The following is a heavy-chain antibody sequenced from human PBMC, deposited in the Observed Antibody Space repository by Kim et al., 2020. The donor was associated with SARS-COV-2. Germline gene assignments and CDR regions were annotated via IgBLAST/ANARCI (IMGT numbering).Heavy chain of an antibody. V-gene: IGHV3-9*01. J-gene: IGHJ4*02. CDR1: GFTFDDYA. CDR3: AKDNYYDSSGYVDY. CDR2: ISWNSGSI. D-gene: IGHD3-22*01. Sequence: GGSLRLSCAASGFTFDDYAMHWVRQAPGKGLEWVSGISWNSGSIGYADSVKGRFTISRDNAKNSLYLQMNSLRAEDTALYYCAKDNYYDSSGYVDYWGQGTLVTVSS.